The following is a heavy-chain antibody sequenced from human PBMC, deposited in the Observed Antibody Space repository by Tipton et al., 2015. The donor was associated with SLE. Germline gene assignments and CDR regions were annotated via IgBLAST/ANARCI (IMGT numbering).Heavy chain of an antibody. D-gene: IGHD2-21*01. J-gene: IGHJ4*02. CDR3: ARAYTYGYPYFDY. Sequence: TLSLTCIVSGGITHNYWSWIRQSPGRGLEWIGYIYYSGSTDYNPSPKSRVTISLDKSKNQFSLKLNSVTASDTAVYYCARAYTYGYPYFDYWGQGTLVTVSS. CDR1: GGITHNY. V-gene: IGHV4-59*08. CDR2: IYYSGST.